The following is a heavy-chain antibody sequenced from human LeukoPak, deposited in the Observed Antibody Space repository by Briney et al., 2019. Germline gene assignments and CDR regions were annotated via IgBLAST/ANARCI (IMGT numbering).Heavy chain of an antibody. CDR3: ARNRYYYGSRNYGVPTWFDP. D-gene: IGHD3-10*01. CDR2: IYYSGNT. CDR1: GDSISTSNSY. V-gene: IGHV4-39*01. J-gene: IGHJ5*02. Sequence: SETLSLTCTVSGDSISTSNSYWGWIRQPPGKGLEWIGSIYYSGNTYYNASLKSRVTISVDTSKNQFSLRLSSVTAADTAVYYCARNRYYYGSRNYGVPTWFDPWGQGTLVTVSS.